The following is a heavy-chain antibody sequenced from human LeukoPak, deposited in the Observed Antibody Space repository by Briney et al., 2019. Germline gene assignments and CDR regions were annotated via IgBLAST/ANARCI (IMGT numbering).Heavy chain of an antibody. CDR3: AHGAMYQLDY. CDR2: IKQDGSEK. J-gene: IGHJ4*02. D-gene: IGHD2-2*01. V-gene: IGHV3-7*03. Sequence: GGSLRLSCAASGFTFSIYWMSWVRQAPGKGLEWVANIKQDGSEKYYVDSVKGRFTISRDNAKNSLYLQMNSLRAEDTAVYYCAHGAMYQLDYWGQGTLVTVSS. CDR1: GFTFSIYW.